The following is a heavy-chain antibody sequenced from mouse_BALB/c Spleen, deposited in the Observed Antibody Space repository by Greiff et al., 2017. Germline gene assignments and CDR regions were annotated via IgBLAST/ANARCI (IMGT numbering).Heavy chain of an antibody. CDR2: ICPGSGNT. D-gene: IGHD4-1*02. CDR3: ARSQLGRGEYYFDY. J-gene: IGHJ2*01. Sequence: VQLLQSGPDLVKPGASVKLSCTASGYTFTDYYINWVKQKPGQGLEWIGWICPGSGNTKYPDKFKGKATLTVDTSSSTAYMQLSSLTSEDTAVYFCARSQLGRGEYYFDYWGQGTTLTVSS. CDR1: GYTFTDYY. V-gene: IGHV1-84*02.